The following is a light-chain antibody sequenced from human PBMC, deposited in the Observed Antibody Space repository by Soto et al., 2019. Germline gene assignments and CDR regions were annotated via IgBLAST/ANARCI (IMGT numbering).Light chain of an antibody. V-gene: IGLV2-8*01. CDR3: AAWDDSLRGVV. CDR1: KNDIGVYDF. J-gene: IGLJ2*01. CDR2: EVV. Sequence: QSVLTQPPSASGSPGQSVTISCSGTKNDIGVYDFVSWYQHHPGKAPRLIIYEVVQRPSGVPDRFSGSKSGTSASLAISGLRSDDEADYYCAAWDDSLRGVVFGGGTKVTVL.